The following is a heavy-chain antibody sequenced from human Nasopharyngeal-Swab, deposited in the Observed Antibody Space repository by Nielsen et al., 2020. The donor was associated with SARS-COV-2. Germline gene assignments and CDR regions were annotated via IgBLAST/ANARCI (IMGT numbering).Heavy chain of an antibody. CDR1: GYTFTSYA. J-gene: IGHJ4*02. CDR3: ARDLRVTVTTSLFDY. CDR2: INAGNGNT. Sequence: ASVKVSCKASGYTFTSYAMHWVRQAPGQRLEWMGWINAGNGNTKYSQKFQGRVTITRDTSASTAYMELSSLRSEDTAMYYCARDLRVTVTTSLFDYWGQGTLVTVSS. D-gene: IGHD4-17*01. V-gene: IGHV1-3*01.